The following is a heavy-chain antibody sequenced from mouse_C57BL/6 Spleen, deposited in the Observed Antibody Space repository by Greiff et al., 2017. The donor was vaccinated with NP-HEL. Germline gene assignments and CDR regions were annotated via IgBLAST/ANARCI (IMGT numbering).Heavy chain of an antibody. CDR1: GFTFSDYY. D-gene: IGHD2-4*01. CDR2: ISNGGGST. CDR3: ARQDDYDWFAY. J-gene: IGHJ3*01. V-gene: IGHV5-12*01. Sequence: VQLVESGGGLVQPGGSLKLSCAASGFTFSDYYMYWVRQTPEKRLEWVAYISNGGGSTYYPDTVKGRFTISRDNAKNTLYLQMSRLKSEDTAMYYCARQDDYDWFAYWGQGTLVTVSA.